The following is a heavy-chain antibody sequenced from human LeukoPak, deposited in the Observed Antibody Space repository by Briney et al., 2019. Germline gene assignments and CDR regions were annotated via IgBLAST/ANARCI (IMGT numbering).Heavy chain of an antibody. V-gene: IGHV4-59*01. CDR1: GRSISSYY. CDR3: ARGSYDILTGYSIDY. J-gene: IGHJ4*02. Sequence: SETLSLTCTVSGRSISSYYWSWIRQPPGKGLEWIGYIYYSGSTNYNPSLKSRVTISVDTSKNQFSLKLSSVTAADTAVYYCARGSYDILTGYSIDYWGQGTLVTVSS. CDR2: IYYSGST. D-gene: IGHD3-9*01.